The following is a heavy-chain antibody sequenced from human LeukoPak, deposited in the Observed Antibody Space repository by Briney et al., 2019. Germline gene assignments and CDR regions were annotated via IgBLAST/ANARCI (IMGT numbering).Heavy chain of an antibody. J-gene: IGHJ4*02. CDR1: GGSFSGYY. Sequence: SETLSLTCAVYGGSFSGYYWSWIRQPPGKGLEWIGYIYHSGSTYYNPSLKSRVTISVDRSKNQFSLKLSSVTAADTAVYYCARGVPLDYWGQGTLVTVSS. CDR2: IYHSGST. V-gene: IGHV4-34*01. D-gene: IGHD2-2*01. CDR3: ARGVPLDY.